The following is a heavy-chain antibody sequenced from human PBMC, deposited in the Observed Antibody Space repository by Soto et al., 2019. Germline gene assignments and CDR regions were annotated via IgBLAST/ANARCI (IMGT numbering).Heavy chain of an antibody. CDR2: IYWDDDK. CDR3: SHRQAQGIVQAGTFDS. D-gene: IGHD6-19*01. V-gene: IGHV2-5*02. CDR1: GFSFSTTGVG. Sequence: QITLKESGPPLVKPTQTLTLTCTFSGFSFSTTGVGVGWIRQPPGKALEWVALIYWDDDKPYSPSLKGTLTITKDTSKNQMVLTMTNMDTVDTATYYCSHRQAQGIVQAGTFDSWGQGTLVTVSS. J-gene: IGHJ4*02.